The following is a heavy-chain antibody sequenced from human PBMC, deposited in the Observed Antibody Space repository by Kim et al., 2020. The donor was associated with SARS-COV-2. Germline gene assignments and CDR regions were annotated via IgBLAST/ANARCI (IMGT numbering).Heavy chain of an antibody. CDR2: IYYSGST. CDR1: GGSISSSSYY. D-gene: IGHD1-26*01. V-gene: IGHV4-39*01. Sequence: SETLSLTCTVSGGSISSSSYYWGWIRQPPGKGLEWIGSIYYSGSTYYNPSLKSRVTISVDTSKNQFSLKLSSVTAADTAVYYCARHRVIVGATRGYYGMDVWGQGTTVTVSS. CDR3: ARHRVIVGATRGYYGMDV. J-gene: IGHJ6*02.